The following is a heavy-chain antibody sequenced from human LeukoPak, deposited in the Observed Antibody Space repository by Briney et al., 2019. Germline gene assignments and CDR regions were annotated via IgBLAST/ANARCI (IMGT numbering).Heavy chain of an antibody. J-gene: IGHJ4*02. D-gene: IGHD5-24*01. CDR3: ASGYKTVSVFDH. CDR2: IDPSGGGT. Sequence: GASVKVSCKASGYTFTTYYMHWVRQAPGQGLVWMGLIDPSGGGTRYAQKFQGRVTTTRDTSTSTVYMELSSLRSEDTAVYYCASGYKTVSVFDHWGQGTLVTVSS. CDR1: GYTFTTYY. V-gene: IGHV1-46*01.